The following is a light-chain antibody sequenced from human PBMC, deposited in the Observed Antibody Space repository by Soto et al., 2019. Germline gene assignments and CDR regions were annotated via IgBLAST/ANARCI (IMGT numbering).Light chain of an antibody. V-gene: IGLV2-14*01. Sequence: QSALARPASVSGSAGQSITISCSGTMRDVGAYNLVSWYQQHPGTAPKLIIYEVRNRPSDISSRFSGSRSGNTASLTISGLQSEDEGDYYCSAYTARSTLVFGGGTKVTVL. CDR3: SAYTARSTLV. CDR1: MRDVGAYNL. J-gene: IGLJ3*02. CDR2: EVR.